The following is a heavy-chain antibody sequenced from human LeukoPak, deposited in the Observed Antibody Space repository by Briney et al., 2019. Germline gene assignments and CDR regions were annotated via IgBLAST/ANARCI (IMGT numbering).Heavy chain of an antibody. D-gene: IGHD6-13*01. CDR3: AGKSSSWGYFDY. CDR2: IYYCGSP. CDR1: GGSISRYY. Sequence: SETLSLTCTVSGGSISRYYWSWIRQPPGKGLEWIGYIYYCGSPNYNPSLKSRVTMSVDTSKNQFSLKLSSVTAADTAVYYCAGKSSSWGYFDYWAQGTLVTVSS. J-gene: IGHJ4*02. V-gene: IGHV4-59*01.